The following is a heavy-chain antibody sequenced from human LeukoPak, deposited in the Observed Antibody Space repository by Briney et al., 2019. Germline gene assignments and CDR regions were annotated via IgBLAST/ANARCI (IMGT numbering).Heavy chain of an antibody. CDR3: ARHSGYERD. Sequence: SETLSLTCTVSGDSISSGGDFWSWIRQPPGKGLEWIGYIHSSGTTHYKSSLTSRITMSLDTSKNEFSLKLTSVTAADTAIYYCARHSGYERDWGQGTLVTVSS. J-gene: IGHJ4*02. D-gene: IGHD5-12*01. CDR1: GDSISSGGDF. V-gene: IGHV4-30-4*01. CDR2: IHSSGTT.